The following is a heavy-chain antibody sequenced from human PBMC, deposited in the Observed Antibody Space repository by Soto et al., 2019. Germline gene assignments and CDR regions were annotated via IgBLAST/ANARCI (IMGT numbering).Heavy chain of an antibody. Sequence: QVQLVQSGAEVKKPGSSVKVSCKASGGTFSSYAISWVRQAPGQGLEWMGGIIPIFGTANYAQKFQGRGTITADESTSTAYMELSSLRSEDTAVYYCARDGFNDDILTGYRFYYGFDPWGQGTLVTVSS. CDR1: GGTFSSYA. CDR2: IIPIFGTA. CDR3: ARDGFNDDILTGYRFYYGFDP. J-gene: IGHJ5*02. V-gene: IGHV1-69*01. D-gene: IGHD3-9*01.